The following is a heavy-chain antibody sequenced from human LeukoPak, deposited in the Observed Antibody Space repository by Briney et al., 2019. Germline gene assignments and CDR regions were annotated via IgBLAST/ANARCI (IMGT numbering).Heavy chain of an antibody. CDR1: GFTFSSYA. J-gene: IGHJ6*02. CDR3: AKGVGCSGGTCYSGHGMDV. V-gene: IGHV3-23*01. Sequence: TGGSLRLSCAASGFTFSSYAMGWVRQAPGKGLEWVSALSGSGANTYYADSVKGRFTISRDNSKNTLYLQVNSLRAEDTAVYYCAKGVGCSGGTCYSGHGMDVWGQGTTVTVSS. CDR2: LSGSGANT. D-gene: IGHD2-15*01.